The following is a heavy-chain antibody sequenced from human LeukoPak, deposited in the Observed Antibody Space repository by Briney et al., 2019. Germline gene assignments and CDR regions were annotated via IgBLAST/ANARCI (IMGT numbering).Heavy chain of an antibody. J-gene: IGHJ4*02. V-gene: IGHV4-59*01. D-gene: IGHD3-22*01. CDR3: AREKAYYYDP. Sequence: SETLSLTCTVSGVSISSYYWSWIRQPPGKGLEWIGYIYYSGSTDYNPSLKRRVTISVDTSKNQFSLKLSSVTAADTAVYYCAREKAYYYDPWGQGTLVTVSS. CDR2: IYYSGST. CDR1: GVSISSYY.